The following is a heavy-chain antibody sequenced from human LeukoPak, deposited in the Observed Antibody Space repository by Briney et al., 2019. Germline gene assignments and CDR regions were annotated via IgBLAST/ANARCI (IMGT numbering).Heavy chain of an antibody. J-gene: IGHJ6*04. V-gene: IGHV3-48*03. Sequence: PGGSLRLSCAASGFTFSSYEMSWVRQAPGKGLEWVSYISSSGSTIYYADSVKGRFTISRDNAKNSLYLQMNSLRAEDTAVCYCAREDWVVPAAMRMGDYYYGMDVWGKGTTVTVSS. D-gene: IGHD2-2*01. CDR2: ISSSGSTI. CDR3: AREDWVVPAAMRMGDYYYGMDV. CDR1: GFTFSSYE.